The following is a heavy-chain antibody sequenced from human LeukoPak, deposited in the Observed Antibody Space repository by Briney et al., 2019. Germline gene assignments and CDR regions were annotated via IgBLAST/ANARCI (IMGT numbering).Heavy chain of an antibody. V-gene: IGHV4-30-4*01. Sequence: SQTLSLTCTVSGGSISSGDYYWSWIRQPPGKGLEWIGYIYYSGSTYYNPSLKSRVTISVDTSKNQFSLKLSTVTAADTAVYYCARESYFPRYFDYWGQGTLVTVSS. CDR3: ARESYFPRYFDY. CDR1: GGSISSGDYY. J-gene: IGHJ4*02. D-gene: IGHD3-10*01. CDR2: IYYSGST.